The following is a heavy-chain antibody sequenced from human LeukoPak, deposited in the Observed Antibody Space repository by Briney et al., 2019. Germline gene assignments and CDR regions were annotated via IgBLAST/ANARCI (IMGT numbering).Heavy chain of an antibody. CDR1: GFTFSSYA. CDR3: AKDRNYYGSGSYYAY. J-gene: IGHJ4*02. D-gene: IGHD3-10*01. Sequence: GGSLRLSCAASGFTFSSYAMSRVRLAPGKGLEWVSGISGSGDGTYFADSVKGRFTISRDNSKNTVYLQMNSLRAEDAAVYYCAKDRNYYGSGSYYAYWGQGTLVTVSS. CDR2: ISGSGDGT. V-gene: IGHV3-23*01.